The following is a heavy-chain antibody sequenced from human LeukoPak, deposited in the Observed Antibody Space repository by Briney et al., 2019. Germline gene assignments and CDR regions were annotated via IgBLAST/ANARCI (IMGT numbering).Heavy chain of an antibody. CDR2: VYSSGST. V-gene: IGHV4-4*07. J-gene: IGHJ4*02. Sequence: SETLSLTCSVSGGSISSYDWSWIRQPAGKGLEWIGRVYSSGSTNYNPSLKSRVIMSLDPSKNQFSLKLSSVTAADTAVYYCARGDFDYWGQGTLVTVSS. CDR1: GGSISSYD. CDR3: ARGDFDY.